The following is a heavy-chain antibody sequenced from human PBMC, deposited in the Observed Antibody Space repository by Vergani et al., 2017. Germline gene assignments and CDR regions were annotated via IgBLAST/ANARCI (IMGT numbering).Heavy chain of an antibody. V-gene: IGHV4-34*01. D-gene: IGHD2-8*01. J-gene: IGHJ6*03. CDR2: IDHTGRP. CDR3: ASVNTETNGHLYYYYYMDV. Sequence: QVQLQQWGGGLLKPSETLSLTCVVNGGSFTSYHWTWIRQSPGEGLEWVGDIDHTGRPDYNPSHKRRLTMSVDKSRNQFSLTLNSVTATDTAIYFCASVNTETNGHLYYYYYMDVWGQGTAGTGS. CDR1: GGSFTSYH.